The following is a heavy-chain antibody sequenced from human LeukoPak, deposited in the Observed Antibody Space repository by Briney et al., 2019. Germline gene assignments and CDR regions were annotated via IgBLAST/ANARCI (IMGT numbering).Heavy chain of an antibody. CDR1: GFTFSDNY. CDR3: ARIEWERLGRAFDI. CDR2: TYSAGAT. D-gene: IGHD1-26*01. Sequence: GGSLRLSCAASGFTFSDNYMTWVRQAPGKGLEWVSSTYSAGATHYAESVKGRFTISRDNSKNTLYLQMNSLRAEDMAVYYCARIEWERLGRAFDIWGQGTMVTVSS. V-gene: IGHV3-53*01. J-gene: IGHJ3*02.